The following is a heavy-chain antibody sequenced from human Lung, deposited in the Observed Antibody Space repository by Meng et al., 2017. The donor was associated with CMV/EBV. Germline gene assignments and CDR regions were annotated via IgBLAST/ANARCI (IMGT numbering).Heavy chain of an antibody. CDR1: GFDFSKYS. D-gene: IGHD3-22*01. V-gene: IGHV3-21*06. CDR2: ISSESSHT. Sequence: GESXKISCAASGFDFSKYSMNWVRQAPGKGPEWVASISSESSHTEYAESMKGRITISRDNAKNSLHMEMENLRVEDTAVYYCARGYHYYDSSGLLIWGPGTLVTVSS. CDR3: ARGYHYYDSSGLLI. J-gene: IGHJ4*02.